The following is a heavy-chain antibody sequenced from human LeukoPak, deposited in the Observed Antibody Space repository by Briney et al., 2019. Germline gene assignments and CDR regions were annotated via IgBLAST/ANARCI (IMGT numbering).Heavy chain of an antibody. D-gene: IGHD3-16*02. V-gene: IGHV1-69*04. Sequence: SVKVSCKASGGTFSSYAISWVRQAPGQGLEWMGRIIPILGIANYAQKFQGRVTITADKSTSTAYMELSSLRSEDTAVYYCARERDYDYVWESYRQDAFDIWGQGTMVTVSS. CDR2: IIPILGIA. J-gene: IGHJ3*02. CDR1: GGTFSSYA. CDR3: ARERDYDYVWESYRQDAFDI.